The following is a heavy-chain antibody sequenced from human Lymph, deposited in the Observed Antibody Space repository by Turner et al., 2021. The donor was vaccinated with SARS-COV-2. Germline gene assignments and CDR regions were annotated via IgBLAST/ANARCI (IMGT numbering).Heavy chain of an antibody. V-gene: IGHV3-48*03. CDR2: ISSSGSTI. CDR3: ARDRSITVTTIGIFY. CDR1: GFTFSSYE. J-gene: IGHJ4*02. Sequence: EVQLVESGGGLVQPGGYLRLSCAASGFTFSSYEMNWVRQAPGKGLEWVSYISSSGSTIYYADSVKGRFTISRDNAKNSLYLQMNSLRAEDTAVYYCARDRSITVTTIGIFYWGQRT. D-gene: IGHD4-17*01.